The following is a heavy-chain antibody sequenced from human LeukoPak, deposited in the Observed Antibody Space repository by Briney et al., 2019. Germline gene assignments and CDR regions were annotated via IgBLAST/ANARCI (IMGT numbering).Heavy chain of an antibody. D-gene: IGHD3-10*01. Sequence: ASVKVSCKASRHTFTVWHIHWVRQAPGQGLEWMGWINPNSGGTNYAQKFQGRVTMTRDTSISTAYMELSRLRSDDTAVYYCARALLLWFGELPPFDYWGQGTLVTVSS. V-gene: IGHV1-2*02. J-gene: IGHJ4*02. CDR1: RHTFTVWH. CDR2: INPNSGGT. CDR3: ARALLLWFGELPPFDY.